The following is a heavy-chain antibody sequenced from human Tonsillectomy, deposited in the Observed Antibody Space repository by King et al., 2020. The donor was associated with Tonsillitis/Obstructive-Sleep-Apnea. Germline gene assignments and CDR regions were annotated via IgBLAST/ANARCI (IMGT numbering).Heavy chain of an antibody. Sequence: VQLVESGGGLVQPGRSLRLSCAASGFTFDDYAMHWVRQAPGKGLEWVSGISWNSGSIGYADSVKGRFTISRDNAKNSLYLQMNSLRAEDTALYYCAKDESLAAAGTGYMDVWGKGTTVTVSS. D-gene: IGHD6-13*01. CDR3: AKDESLAAAGTGYMDV. V-gene: IGHV3-9*01. CDR1: GFTFDDYA. J-gene: IGHJ6*03. CDR2: ISWNSGSI.